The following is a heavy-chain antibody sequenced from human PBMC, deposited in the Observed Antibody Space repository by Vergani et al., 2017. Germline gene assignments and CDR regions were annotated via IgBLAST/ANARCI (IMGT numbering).Heavy chain of an antibody. V-gene: IGHV3-30*02. CDR1: GFTLSNYD. CDR2: IQFDGSNQ. Sequence: QVQLVESGGGVVQLGGSLRPSCATSGFTLSNYDMQWIRQGPGKGLEFVTFIQFDGSNQDYADSVKGRFTLSRDFSKNTLYLQMNSLIADDTATYYCAKHFRSWSIDYWGQGTQVIVSS. CDR3: AKHFRSWSIDY. D-gene: IGHD1-26*01. J-gene: IGHJ4*02.